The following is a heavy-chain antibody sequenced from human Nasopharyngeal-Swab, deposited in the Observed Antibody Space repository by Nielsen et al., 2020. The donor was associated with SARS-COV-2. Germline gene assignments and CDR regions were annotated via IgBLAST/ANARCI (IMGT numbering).Heavy chain of an antibody. J-gene: IGHJ5*02. CDR2: ISYDGSNK. CDR3: ARDRRNPRGSGSHRSLYNWFGP. V-gene: IGHV3-30-3*01. CDR1: GFTFSSYA. Sequence: GESLKISCAAPGFTFSSYAMHWVRQAPGKGLEWVAVISYDGSNKYYADSVKGRFTISRDNSKNTLYLQMNSLRAEDTAVYYCARDRRNPRGSGSHRSLYNWFGPWGQGTLVTVSS. D-gene: IGHD3-10*01.